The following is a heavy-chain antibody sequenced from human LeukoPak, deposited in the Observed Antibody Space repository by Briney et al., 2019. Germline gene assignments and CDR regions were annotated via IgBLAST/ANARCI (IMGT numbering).Heavy chain of an antibody. V-gene: IGHV3-11*06. D-gene: IGHD2-21*01. CDR3: AREVRSPYYDY. Sequence: PGGSLRLSCAASGFTFCDYYMSWIRQAPGKGLEWVSYISSSSSYTNYADSVKGRFTISRDNAKNSLYLQMNSLRAEDTAVYYCAREVRSPYYDYWGQEPWSPSPQ. CDR2: ISSSSSYT. CDR1: GFTFCDYY. J-gene: IGHJ4*01.